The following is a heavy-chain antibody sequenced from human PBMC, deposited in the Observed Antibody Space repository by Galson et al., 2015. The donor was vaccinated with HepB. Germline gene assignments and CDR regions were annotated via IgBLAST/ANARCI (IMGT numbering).Heavy chain of an antibody. Sequence: SLRLSCAASGFTFDDYTMHWVRQTPGKGLEWVSLITSDGGGPYYADSVKGRFTISRDNSRNSLYLQMNSLRVEDTALYYCAKDGGYSGYEPLYFDYWGQGTLVTVSS. J-gene: IGHJ4*02. V-gene: IGHV3-43*01. CDR2: ITSDGGGP. D-gene: IGHD5-12*01. CDR3: AKDGGYSGYEPLYFDY. CDR1: GFTFDDYT.